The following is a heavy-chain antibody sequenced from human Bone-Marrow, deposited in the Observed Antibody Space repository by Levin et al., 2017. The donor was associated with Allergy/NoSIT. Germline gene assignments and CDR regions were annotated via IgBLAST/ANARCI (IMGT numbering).Heavy chain of an antibody. Sequence: SETLSLTCTVSGGSISSGSYYWSWIRQPAGKGLEWIGRIYTSGSTNYNPSLKSRVTISVDTSKNQFSLKLSSVTAADTAVYYCARREGYYGSGEADDAFDIWGQGTMVTVSS. J-gene: IGHJ3*02. V-gene: IGHV4-61*02. CDR2: IYTSGST. CDR3: ARREGYYGSGEADDAFDI. CDR1: GGSISSGSYY. D-gene: IGHD3-10*01.